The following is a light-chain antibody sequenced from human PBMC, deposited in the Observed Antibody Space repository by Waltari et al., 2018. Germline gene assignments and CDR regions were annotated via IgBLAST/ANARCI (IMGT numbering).Light chain of an antibody. J-gene: IGLJ3*02. V-gene: IGLV1-47*01. CDR3: AVWDDSLSGWV. CDR2: RNN. Sequence: QSVLTQPPSASGTPGQRVTIFCSGSPSNIGSNSVYWYQHLPGTAPKVLIYRNNQRPSGVPDRFSGSKSDTSASLAISGLRSEDDAHYYCAVWDDSLSGWVFGGGTKVTVL. CDR1: PSNIGSNS.